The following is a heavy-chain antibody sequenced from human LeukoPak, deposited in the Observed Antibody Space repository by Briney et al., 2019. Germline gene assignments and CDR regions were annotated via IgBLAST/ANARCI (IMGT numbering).Heavy chain of an antibody. D-gene: IGHD5-18*01. CDR1: GYTFTGYY. V-gene: IGHV1-2*02. CDR3: ARGLGLWSQGYMDV. CDR2: ISPNSGGT. J-gene: IGHJ6*03. Sequence: ASVKVSCKASGYTFTGYYMHWVRQAPGQGLEWIGWISPNSGGTNYAQKFQSRVTMTRDTSIRTADMELSRLRSDDTAVYYCARGLGLWSQGYMDVWGKGTTVTVSS.